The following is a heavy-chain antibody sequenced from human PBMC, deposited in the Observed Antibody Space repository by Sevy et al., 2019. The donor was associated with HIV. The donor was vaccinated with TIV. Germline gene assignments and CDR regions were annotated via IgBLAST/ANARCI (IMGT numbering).Heavy chain of an antibody. J-gene: IGHJ5*02. V-gene: IGHV1-3*01. CDR2: INAGNGNT. CDR3: ASGPSLTTGYCSGGSCYRRSWFDP. D-gene: IGHD2-15*01. Sequence: ASVKVSCKASGYTFTSYAMHWVRQAPGQRREWMGWINAGNGNTKYSQKFQGRVTITRDTSASTAYMELSSLRSEDTAGYYCASGPSLTTGYCSGGSCYRRSWFDPWGQGTLVTVSS. CDR1: GYTFTSYA.